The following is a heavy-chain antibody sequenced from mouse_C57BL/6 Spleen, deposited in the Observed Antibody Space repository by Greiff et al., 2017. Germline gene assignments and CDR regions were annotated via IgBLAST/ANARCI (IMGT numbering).Heavy chain of an antibody. Sequence: LVESGPELVKPGASVKISCKASGYAFSSSWMNWVKQRPGKGLEWIGRIYPGDGDTNYNGKFKGKATLTADKSSSTAYMQLSSLTSEDSAVYICARDGNSYFDYWGQGTTLTVSS. CDR3: ARDGNSYFDY. J-gene: IGHJ2*01. D-gene: IGHD2-1*01. CDR1: GYAFSSSW. V-gene: IGHV1-82*01. CDR2: IYPGDGDT.